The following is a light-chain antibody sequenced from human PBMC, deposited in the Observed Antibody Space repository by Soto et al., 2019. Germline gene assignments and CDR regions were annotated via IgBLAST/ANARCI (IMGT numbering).Light chain of an antibody. CDR3: SSYVSSSFFS. CDR2: DXS. J-gene: IGLJ1*01. CDR1: SSDVGYSNY. V-gene: IGLV2-14*01. Sequence: RASGSESRGHCMAISCTGTSSDVGYSNYVSWYQQLPVKAPKLIIYDXSDRASGVSDRFSGSKSGSTASLTISGLQAEDEADYYSSSYVSSSFFSFGSEIMV.